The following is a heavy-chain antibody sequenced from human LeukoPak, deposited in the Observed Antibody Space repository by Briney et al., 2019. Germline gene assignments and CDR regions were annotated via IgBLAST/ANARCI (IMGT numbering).Heavy chain of an antibody. CDR1: GGTFSSYT. CDR3: ARIEEYSDYGVT. V-gene: IGHV1-69*02. CDR2: IIPILGIA. Sequence: GASVKVSCKASGGTFSSYTISWVRQAPGQGLEWMGRIIPILGIANYAQKFQGRVTITADKSTSTAYMELSSLRSEDTAVYYCARIEEYSDYGVTWGQGTLVTVSS. D-gene: IGHD4-11*01. J-gene: IGHJ5*02.